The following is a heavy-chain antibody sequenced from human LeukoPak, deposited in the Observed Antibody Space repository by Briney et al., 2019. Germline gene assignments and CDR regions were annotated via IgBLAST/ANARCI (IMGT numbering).Heavy chain of an antibody. CDR2: ISSSSSYI. J-gene: IGHJ4*02. Sequence: GGSLRLSCAASGFTFSNYNMNWVRGAPGKGLGWVSSISSSSSYIYYADSVKGRFTISRDNANNSLYLQMNSLRAEDTTVYYCARGDSGGMDYWGQGTLVTVSS. V-gene: IGHV3-21*01. CDR1: GFTFSNYN. CDR3: ARGDSGGMDY. D-gene: IGHD3-16*01.